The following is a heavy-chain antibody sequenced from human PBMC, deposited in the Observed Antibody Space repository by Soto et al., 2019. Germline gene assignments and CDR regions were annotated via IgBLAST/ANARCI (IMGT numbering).Heavy chain of an antibody. J-gene: IGHJ4*02. CDR1: GFNFDDYA. D-gene: IGHD5-12*01. Sequence: EVQLVESGGGWVQPGRSLRLSCAASGFNFDDYAMHWVRQAPGKGLEWVSGISWSSVTFDYADSVKGRFTISRDNAKNSLYLQMNSLRAEDTAFYYCAKDHDEDFGYDLDYFDYWGQGTLVTVSS. V-gene: IGHV3-9*01. CDR3: AKDHDEDFGYDLDYFDY. CDR2: ISWSSVTF.